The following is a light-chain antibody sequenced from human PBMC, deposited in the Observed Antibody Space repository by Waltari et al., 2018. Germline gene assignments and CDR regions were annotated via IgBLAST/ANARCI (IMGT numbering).Light chain of an antibody. V-gene: IGKV2-30*01. CDR2: QVS. CDR1: EGLVYTDGHTY. Sequence: EVVLTQSPLSLHVTLGQPGSFSCRSVEGLVYTDGHTYLNWFHQRPGQSPSRLIYQVSKRDSGVPDRFTGDGAGTDFTLRFSRVQPEDGGIYFCMQATHWPITFGQGTRLEIK. J-gene: IGKJ5*01. CDR3: MQATHWPIT.